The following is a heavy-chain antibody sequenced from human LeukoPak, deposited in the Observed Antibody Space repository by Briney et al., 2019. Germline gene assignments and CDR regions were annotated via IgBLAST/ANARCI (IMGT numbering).Heavy chain of an antibody. J-gene: IGHJ4*02. D-gene: IGHD1-26*01. CDR3: SRQGSGNYLSPVNY. Sequence: SETLSLTCTVCGGFINSCSYYWGWIRQPPGKGLEWIGTIYYSGSTYYNPSLKSRVTISVDTSKNQFSLKLSSVTAADTAVYYFSRQGSGNYLSPVNYWGQGTLVTVSS. CDR2: IYYSGST. V-gene: IGHV4-39*01. CDR1: GGFINSCSYY.